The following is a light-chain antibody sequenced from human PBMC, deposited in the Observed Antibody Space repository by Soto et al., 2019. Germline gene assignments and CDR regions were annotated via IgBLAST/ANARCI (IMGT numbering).Light chain of an antibody. J-gene: IGKJ4*01. CDR3: QQYDSSPLT. CDR2: GAS. CDR1: QRVSSNF. V-gene: IGKV3-20*01. Sequence: PGERATLSCRASQRVSSNFLAWYQQKPGQAPRLLIYGASSRATGIPDRFSGSGSGTDFTLTISRLEPEDVAVYYCQQYDSSPLTFGGGTKVEIK.